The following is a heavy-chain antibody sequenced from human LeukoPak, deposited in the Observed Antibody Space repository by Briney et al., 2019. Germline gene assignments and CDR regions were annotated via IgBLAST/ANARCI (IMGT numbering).Heavy chain of an antibody. D-gene: IGHD3-3*01. CDR3: PKDGIVRFLEWLLYFDY. CDR1: GFTFSSYA. CDR2: ISGSGGST. Sequence: LTGGSLRLSCAASGFTFSSYAMSWVRQAPGKGLEWVSAISGSGGSTYYADSVKGRFTISRDNSKNTLYLQMNSLRAEDTAVYYCPKDGIVRFLEWLLYFDYWGPGTLVTVSS. J-gene: IGHJ4*02. V-gene: IGHV3-23*01.